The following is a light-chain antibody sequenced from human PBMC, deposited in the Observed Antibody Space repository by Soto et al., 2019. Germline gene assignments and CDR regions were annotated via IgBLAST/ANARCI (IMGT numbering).Light chain of an antibody. CDR2: SAS. Sequence: DIVLTQSPGTLSLSPGERATLSCRAIQSVAGNYLGWYQQKPGQAPRLLIYSASRSASGIPDRFSGSGSGTDFTLTISSPEPEDSPVYYCQQYGSSSATFGGGTKVEIK. J-gene: IGKJ4*01. CDR3: QQYGSSSAT. CDR1: QSVAGNY. V-gene: IGKV3-20*01.